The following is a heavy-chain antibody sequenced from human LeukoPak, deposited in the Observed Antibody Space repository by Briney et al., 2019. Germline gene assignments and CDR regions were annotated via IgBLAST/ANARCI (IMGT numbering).Heavy chain of an antibody. D-gene: IGHD3-3*01. CDR3: TRESYDFWSGYYPDDAFDI. CDR2: IRSKAYGGTT. V-gene: IGHV3-49*04. CDR1: GFTFGDYA. J-gene: IGHJ3*02. Sequence: SGRSLRLSCTASGFTFGDYAMSWVRQAPGKGLEWVGFIRSKAYGGTTEYAASVKGRFTISRDDSKSIAYLQMNSLKTEVTAVYYCTRESYDFWSGYYPDDAFDIWGQGTMVTVSS.